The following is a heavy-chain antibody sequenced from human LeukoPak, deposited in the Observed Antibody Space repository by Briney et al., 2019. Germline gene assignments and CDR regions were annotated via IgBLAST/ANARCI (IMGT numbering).Heavy chain of an antibody. J-gene: IGHJ4*02. V-gene: IGHV4-39*07. CDR2: CYYSGST. CDR3: AREFWVRYSSSSGGFDY. CDR1: GGSISSSSYY. Sequence: SETLSLTCTVSGGSISSSSYYWGWIRQPPGKGLEWIGSCYYSGSTYYNPSLKSRVTISVDTSKNQFSLKLSSVTAADTAVYYCAREFWVRYSSSSGGFDYWGQGTLVTVSS. D-gene: IGHD6-6*01.